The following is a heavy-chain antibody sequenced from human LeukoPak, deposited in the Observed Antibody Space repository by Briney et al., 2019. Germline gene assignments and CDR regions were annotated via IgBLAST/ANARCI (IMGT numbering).Heavy chain of an antibody. D-gene: IGHD5-18*01. J-gene: IGHJ5*02. Sequence: GASVKVSCKASGYTFTGYYMYWVRQAPGQGLEWMGWINPNSGGTNYAQKFQGRVTMTRDTSISTAYMELSRLRSDDTAVYYCARENLYSYGYWFVPWGQGTLVTVSS. CDR3: ARENLYSYGYWFVP. V-gene: IGHV1-2*02. CDR1: GYTFTGYY. CDR2: INPNSGGT.